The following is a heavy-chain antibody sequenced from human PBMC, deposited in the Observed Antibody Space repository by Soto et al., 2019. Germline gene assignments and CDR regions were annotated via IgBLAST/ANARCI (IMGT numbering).Heavy chain of an antibody. J-gene: IGHJ4*02. CDR1: GASISNYF. V-gene: IGHV4-4*07. D-gene: IGHD3-16*01. CDR2: INPSGIT. Sequence: QVQLQESGPGLVKPSETLSLTCTVSGASISNYFWTWIRQPAGKGLEWIGRINPSGITNYNPSLKRRVTMSVDTSKNQFSLKLTSVTAADTAVYYCARASVGERPLDYWGQGTLVTVSS. CDR3: ARASVGERPLDY.